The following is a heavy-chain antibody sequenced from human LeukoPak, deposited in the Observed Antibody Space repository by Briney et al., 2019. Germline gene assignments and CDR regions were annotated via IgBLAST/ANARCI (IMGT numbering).Heavy chain of an antibody. Sequence: GGSLRLSCAASGFTFSNAWMSWVRQAPGKGLEWVGRIKSKTDGGTTDYAAPVKGRFTISRDDSKNTLYLQMNSLKTEDTAVYYCITSSMIVVVITDWGQGTLVTVSS. J-gene: IGHJ4*02. CDR1: GFTFSNAW. CDR3: ITSSMIVVVITD. CDR2: IKSKTDGGTT. V-gene: IGHV3-15*01. D-gene: IGHD3-22*01.